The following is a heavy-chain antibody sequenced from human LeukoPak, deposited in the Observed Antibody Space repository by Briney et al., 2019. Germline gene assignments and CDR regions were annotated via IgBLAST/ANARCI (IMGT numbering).Heavy chain of an antibody. CDR3: AKGPLAVVTPRGYFDY. Sequence: GGSLRLSCAASGFTFSSYAMSWVRQAPGKGLEWVSAISGSGGSTYYADSVKGRFTISRDNSKNTLYLQMNSLRAEDTAVYYCAKGPLAVVTPRGYFDYWGQGTLVTVSS. D-gene: IGHD2-21*02. CDR2: ISGSGGST. J-gene: IGHJ4*02. V-gene: IGHV3-23*01. CDR1: GFTFSSYA.